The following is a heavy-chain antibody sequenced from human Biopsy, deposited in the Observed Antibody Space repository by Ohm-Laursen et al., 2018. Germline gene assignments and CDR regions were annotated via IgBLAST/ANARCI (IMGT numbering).Heavy chain of an antibody. CDR1: GKTFSDYY. Sequence: SETLSLTCGVYGKTFSDYYWSWIRQPAGKGLEWIGQIYTSGITNYNPSLKSRVTMSVDTSKNKFSLRVSSVTAADTAIYYCARGSGYFKLDVWGQGTAVTVS. CDR2: IYTSGIT. J-gene: IGHJ6*02. V-gene: IGHV4-59*10. D-gene: IGHD5-12*01. CDR3: ARGSGYFKLDV.